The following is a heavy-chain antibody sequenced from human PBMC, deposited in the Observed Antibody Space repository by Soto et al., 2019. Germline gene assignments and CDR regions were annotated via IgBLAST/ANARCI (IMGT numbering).Heavy chain of an antibody. V-gene: IGHV4-59*01. CDR1: GASMNDYY. Sequence: KPSETLSLTCTVSGASMNDYYGSWIRQSPGKGLEHIGYLHYNGFAEYSPSLRSRVSISMDTSKNQFSLKLSSVTAADTAIYYCARSGHIFAGVFWGQGILVTVS. CDR2: LHYNGFA. CDR3: ARSGHIFAGVF. D-gene: IGHD3-16*01. J-gene: IGHJ4*02.